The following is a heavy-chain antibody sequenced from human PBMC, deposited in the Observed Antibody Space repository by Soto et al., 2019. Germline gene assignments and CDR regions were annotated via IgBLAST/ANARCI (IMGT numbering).Heavy chain of an antibody. J-gene: IGHJ6*02. CDR1: GYSFTSYW. Sequence: PGESLKISCKGSGYSFTSYWIGWVRQMPGKGLEWMGIIYPGDSDTRYSPSFQGQVTISADKSISTAYLQWGSLKASDAAMYYCASHPSDYVWGRTYGMDVWGQGTTVTVSS. D-gene: IGHD3-16*01. V-gene: IGHV5-51*01. CDR2: IYPGDSDT. CDR3: ASHPSDYVWGRTYGMDV.